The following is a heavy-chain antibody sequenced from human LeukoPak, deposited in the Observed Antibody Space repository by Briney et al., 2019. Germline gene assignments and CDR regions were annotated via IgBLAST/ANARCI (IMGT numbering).Heavy chain of an antibody. CDR3: ARDTLGKEEFDF. Sequence: GGSLRLSCAASGFTFSSYRMSWVRQAPGKGLEGVANIKQDGSEKYYVDSVKGRFTISRDNEKNALYLQMNSLRAEDTAVYYCARDTLGKEEFDFWGQGTLVTVSS. CDR1: GFTFSSYR. D-gene: IGHD3-16*01. J-gene: IGHJ4*02. CDR2: IKQDGSEK. V-gene: IGHV3-7*01.